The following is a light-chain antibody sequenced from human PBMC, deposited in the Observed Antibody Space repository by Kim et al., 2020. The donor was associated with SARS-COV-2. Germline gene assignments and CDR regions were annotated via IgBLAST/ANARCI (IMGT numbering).Light chain of an antibody. J-gene: IGLJ3*02. Sequence: HTVGMSRSTTGSAIARPQQQPERSRRYLMKINSDFSHSKGDRIPDRFSGASAGAQRYLTISSLQSEDEADYYCQTWGTGIPWVFGGGTQLTVL. CDR3: QTWGTGIPWV. CDR1: RSTTGSA. V-gene: IGLV4-69*01. CDR2: INSDFSH.